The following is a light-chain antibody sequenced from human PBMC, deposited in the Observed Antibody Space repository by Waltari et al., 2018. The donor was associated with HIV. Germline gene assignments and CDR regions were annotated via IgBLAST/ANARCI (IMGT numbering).Light chain of an antibody. CDR1: KLGSDY. CDR3: QAWDFITAV. J-gene: IGLJ2*01. CDR2: QHA. V-gene: IGLV3-1*01. Sequence: SFDLTQPPSVSVSPGQTAIITCSGDKLGSDYTSWYQKRPGQSPVLVIYQHAKRPSGIPERFSGSKSGKTATLTISGTQPMDEADYYCQAWDFITAVFGGGTKLTVL.